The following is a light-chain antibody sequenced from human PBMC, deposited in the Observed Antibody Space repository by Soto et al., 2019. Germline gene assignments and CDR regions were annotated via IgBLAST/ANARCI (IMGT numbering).Light chain of an antibody. CDR1: ESVTSS. Sequence: EIVMTQSPATLSVSPGDRATLSCRASESVTSSLAWYQQKPGQPPRLLIYAASVRATGIPDRFSGSGSGTDFTLTISRLEPEDFAVYYCQQYGSSPYTFGQGTKVDIK. CDR2: AAS. CDR3: QQYGSSPYT. V-gene: IGKV3-20*01. J-gene: IGKJ2*01.